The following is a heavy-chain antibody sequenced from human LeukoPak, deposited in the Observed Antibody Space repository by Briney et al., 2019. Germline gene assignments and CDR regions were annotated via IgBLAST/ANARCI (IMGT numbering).Heavy chain of an antibody. CDR2: IIPIFGTA. J-gene: IGHJ4*02. D-gene: IGHD3-10*01. CDR1: GGTFSSYA. Sequence: ASVKVSCKASGGTFSSYAISWVRQAPGQRLEWMGGIIPIFGTANYAQKFQGRVTITADKSTSTAYMELSSLRSEDTAVYYCASRGSGSYYKGFWGQGTLVTVSS. CDR3: ASRGSGSYYKGF. V-gene: IGHV1-69*06.